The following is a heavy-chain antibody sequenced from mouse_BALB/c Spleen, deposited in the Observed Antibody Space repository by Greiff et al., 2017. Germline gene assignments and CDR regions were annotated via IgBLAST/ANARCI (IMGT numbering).Heavy chain of an antibody. V-gene: IGHV5-6-3*01. Sequence: EVQGVESGGGLVQPGGSLKLSCAASGFTFSSYGMSWVRQTPDKRLELVATINSNGGSTYYPDSVKGRFTISRDNAKNTLYLQMSSLKSEDTAMYYCAREDYYDYDWFAYWGQGTLVTVSA. D-gene: IGHD2-4*01. CDR2: INSNGGST. J-gene: IGHJ3*01. CDR1: GFTFSSYG. CDR3: AREDYYDYDWFAY.